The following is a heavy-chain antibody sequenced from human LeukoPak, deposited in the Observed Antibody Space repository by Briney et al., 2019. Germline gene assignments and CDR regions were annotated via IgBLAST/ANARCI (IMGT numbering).Heavy chain of an antibody. Sequence: KPSETLSLTCPVYGGSFSGYYWSWIRQPPGKGLEWIGGINHSGSTNYNPSLKSRVTILVDTSKNQFPLKLSSVTAADTAVYYCARGHSPVTTKVSYFQHWGQGTLVTVSS. CDR1: GGSFSGYY. CDR3: ARGHSPVTTKVSYFQH. D-gene: IGHD4-17*01. V-gene: IGHV4-34*01. J-gene: IGHJ1*01. CDR2: INHSGST.